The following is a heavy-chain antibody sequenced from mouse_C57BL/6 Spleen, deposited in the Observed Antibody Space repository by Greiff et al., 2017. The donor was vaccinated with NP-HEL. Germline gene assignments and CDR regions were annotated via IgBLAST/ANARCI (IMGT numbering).Heavy chain of an antibody. D-gene: IGHD4-1*01. J-gene: IGHJ2*01. V-gene: IGHV1-82*01. CDR1: GYAFSSSW. Sequence: VKVVESGPELVKPGASVKISCKASGYAFSSSWMNWVKQRPGKGLEWIGRIYPGDGDTNYNGKFKGKATLTADKSSSTAYMQLSSLTSEDSAVYFCAIGETGTGDYWGQGTTLTVSS. CDR3: AIGETGTGDY. CDR2: IYPGDGDT.